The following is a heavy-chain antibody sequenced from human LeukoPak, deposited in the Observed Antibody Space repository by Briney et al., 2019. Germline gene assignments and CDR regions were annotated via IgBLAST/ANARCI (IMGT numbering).Heavy chain of an antibody. Sequence: ASVKVSCKASGYTFTGYYMHWVRQAPGQGPEWMGWINPNSGGTNYAQKFQGRVTMTRDTSISTAYMELSRLRSDDTAVYYCARGPVDWGEDYFDYWGQGTLVTVSS. CDR2: INPNSGGT. V-gene: IGHV1-2*02. J-gene: IGHJ4*02. D-gene: IGHD3-16*01. CDR1: GYTFTGYY. CDR3: ARGPVDWGEDYFDY.